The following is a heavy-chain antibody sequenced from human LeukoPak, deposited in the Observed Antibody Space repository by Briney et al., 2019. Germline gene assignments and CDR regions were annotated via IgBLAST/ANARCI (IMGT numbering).Heavy chain of an antibody. CDR1: GGTFSSYA. CDR2: IIPIFGTA. Sequence: ASVKVSCKASGGTFSSYAISWVRRAPGQGLEWMGRIIPIFGTANYAQKFQGRVTITTDESTSTAYMELSSLRSEDTAVYYCAGRSLRGYYFDYWGQGTLVTVSS. D-gene: IGHD1-26*01. J-gene: IGHJ4*02. CDR3: AGRSLRGYYFDY. V-gene: IGHV1-69*05.